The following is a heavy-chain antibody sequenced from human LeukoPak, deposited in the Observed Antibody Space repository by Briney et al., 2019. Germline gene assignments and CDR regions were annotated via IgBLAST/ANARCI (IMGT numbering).Heavy chain of an antibody. CDR3: VRGLDYYGSGRGMDV. CDR1: GFTFSSYS. Sequence: GGSLRLSCAASGFTFSSYSMNWVRQAPGKGLEWVSSISSSSSYIYYADSVKGRFTISRDNAKNSLYLQMNSLRAGDTAVYYCVRGLDYYGSGRGMDVWGQGTTVTVSS. J-gene: IGHJ6*02. D-gene: IGHD3-10*01. V-gene: IGHV3-21*01. CDR2: ISSSSSYI.